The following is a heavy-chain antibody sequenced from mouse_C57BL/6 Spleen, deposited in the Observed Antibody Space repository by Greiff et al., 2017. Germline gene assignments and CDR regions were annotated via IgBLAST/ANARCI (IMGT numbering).Heavy chain of an antibody. V-gene: IGHV1-76*01. Sequence: QVQLQQSGAELVRPGASVKLSCKASGYTFTDYYINWVKQRPGQGLEWIARIYPGSGNTYYNEKFKGKATLTAEKSSSTAYMQLSSLTSEDSAVYFCAKEGNYWYFDVWGTGTTVTVSS. D-gene: IGHD2-1*01. J-gene: IGHJ1*03. CDR1: GYTFTDYY. CDR3: AKEGNYWYFDV. CDR2: IYPGSGNT.